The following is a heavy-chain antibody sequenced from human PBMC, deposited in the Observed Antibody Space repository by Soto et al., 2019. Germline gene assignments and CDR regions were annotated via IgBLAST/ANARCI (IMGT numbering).Heavy chain of an antibody. V-gene: IGHV4-59*01. CDR1: GGSIRSYC. CDR2: IYYSGST. D-gene: IGHD3-3*01. Sequence: PSETLSLTCTVSGGSIRSYCWTWIRQPPGKGLEWIGYIYYSGSTNYNPSLKSRVTISVDTSKNQFSLKLSSVTAADTAVYYCARGDDFWSGYSLFDYWGQGTLVTVSS. J-gene: IGHJ4*02. CDR3: ARGDDFWSGYSLFDY.